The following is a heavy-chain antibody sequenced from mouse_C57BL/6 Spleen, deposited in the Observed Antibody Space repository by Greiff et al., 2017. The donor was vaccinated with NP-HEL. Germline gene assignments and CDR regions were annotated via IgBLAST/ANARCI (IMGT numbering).Heavy chain of an antibody. CDR1: GFTFTDYY. V-gene: IGHV7-3*01. CDR2: IRNKANGYTT. CDR3: ARYKGYGNPHWYFDV. J-gene: IGHJ1*03. D-gene: IGHD2-1*01. Sequence: EVKLVESGGGLVQPGGSLSLSCAASGFTFTDYYMSWVRQPPGKALEWLGFIRNKANGYTTEYSASVKGRFTISRDNSQSILYLQMNALRAEDSATYYCARYKGYGNPHWYFDVWGTGTTVTVSS.